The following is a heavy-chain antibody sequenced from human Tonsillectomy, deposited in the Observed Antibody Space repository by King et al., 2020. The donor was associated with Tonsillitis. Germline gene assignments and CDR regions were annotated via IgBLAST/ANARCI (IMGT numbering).Heavy chain of an antibody. V-gene: IGHV3-30*04. D-gene: IGHD3-22*01. J-gene: IGHJ5*02. CDR2: ISYDGSNK. CDR1: GFTFSSYA. Sequence: PLLASGGGVVPPGRSLRLSCAASGFTFSSYAMHWVRQAPGKGLEWVAVISYDGSNKYYADSVKGRFTISRDNSKNTLYLQMNSRRAEDTAVYYCARDGSYDSSGYYYDEGVYWFDPWGQGTLVTVSS. CDR3: ARDGSYDSSGYYYDEGVYWFDP.